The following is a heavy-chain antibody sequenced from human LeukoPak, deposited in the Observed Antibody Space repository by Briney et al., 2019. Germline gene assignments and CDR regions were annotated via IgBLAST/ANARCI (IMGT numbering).Heavy chain of an antibody. CDR2: IRYDGSNK. CDR1: GFTFSSFG. Sequence: GGSLRLSCAASGFTFSSFGMHWVRQAPGKGLEWVAFIRYDGSNKYYADSVKGRFTISRDNSKNTLYLQMNSLRAEDTAVYYCAKAPRGSYPYYFDYWGQGTLVTVSS. J-gene: IGHJ4*02. V-gene: IGHV3-30*02. CDR3: AKAPRGSYPYYFDY. D-gene: IGHD1-26*01.